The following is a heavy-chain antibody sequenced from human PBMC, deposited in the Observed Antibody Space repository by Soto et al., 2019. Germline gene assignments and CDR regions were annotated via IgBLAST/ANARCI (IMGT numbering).Heavy chain of an antibody. V-gene: IGHV3-23*01. CDR2: ISGSGGST. CDR1: GFTFSSYA. D-gene: IGHD3-22*01. CDR3: AQGYDSGGYYPDY. J-gene: IGHJ4*02. Sequence: EAQLLESGGGLVQPGGSLRLSCAASGFTFSSYAMTWVRQAPGKGLEWVSVISGSGGSTYFADSVKGRFTISRDNSKNTLCLQMSGLRAEGTAVDYCAQGYDSGGYYPDYWGQGTLVTVSS.